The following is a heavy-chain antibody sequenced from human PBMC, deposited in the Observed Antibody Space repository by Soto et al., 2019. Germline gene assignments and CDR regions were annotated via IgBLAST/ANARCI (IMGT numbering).Heavy chain of an antibody. CDR1: GFTFSSYA. CDR3: ARDLGSGFLEWLDLSPYFDY. J-gene: IGHJ4*02. CDR2: ISYDGSNK. V-gene: IGHV3-30-3*01. Sequence: GGSLRLSCAASGFTFSSYAMHWVRQAPGKGLEWVAVISYDGSNKYYADSVKGRFTISRDNSKNTLYLQMNSLRAEDTAVYYCARDLGSGFLEWLDLSPYFDYWGQGTLVTVSS. D-gene: IGHD3-3*01.